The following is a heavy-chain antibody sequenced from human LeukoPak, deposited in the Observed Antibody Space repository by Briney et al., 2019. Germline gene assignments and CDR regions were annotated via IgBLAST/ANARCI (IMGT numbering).Heavy chain of an antibody. J-gene: IGHJ3*02. D-gene: IGHD1-26*01. Sequence: SETLSLTCTVSGGSISSSNYYWVWIRQPPGKGLEWIGSVFYSGSTYYTPSLKSRVTISVDTSKNMFSLKLSSVTAADTAVHYCARQDEWDLLNAFDIWGQGTRVTVFS. CDR3: ARQDEWDLLNAFDI. V-gene: IGHV4-39*01. CDR1: GGSISSSNYY. CDR2: VFYSGST.